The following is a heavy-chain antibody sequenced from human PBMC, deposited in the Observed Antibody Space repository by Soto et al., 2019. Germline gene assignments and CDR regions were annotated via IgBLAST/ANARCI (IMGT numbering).Heavy chain of an antibody. J-gene: IGHJ4*02. CDR2: INPNSGDT. D-gene: IGHD2-15*01. CDR3: ARAPGSGGNVFDF. Sequence: QVQLVQSGAELKRPGASVKVSCKTSGYRFTAYYIHWVRQAPGQGLVWMGWINPNSGDTDYAQKFQGRVGLTRDTSSSTVDMEVIRLRPDATAAYYCARAPGSGGNVFDFWGQGTLVTVSS. CDR1: GYRFTAYY. V-gene: IGHV1-2*02.